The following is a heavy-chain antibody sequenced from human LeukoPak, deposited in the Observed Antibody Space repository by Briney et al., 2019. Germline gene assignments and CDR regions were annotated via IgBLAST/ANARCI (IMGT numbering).Heavy chain of an antibody. Sequence: ASVKVSCKGSGYTFTSYAMNWVRQAPGQGLEWMGWINTNTGNPTYAQGFTGRFVFSLDTSVSTAYLQISSLKAEDTAVYYCARGYVWGSYRYGAFDIWGQGTMVTVSS. J-gene: IGHJ3*02. D-gene: IGHD3-16*02. CDR3: ARGYVWGSYRYGAFDI. V-gene: IGHV7-4-1*02. CDR1: GYTFTSYA. CDR2: INTNTGNP.